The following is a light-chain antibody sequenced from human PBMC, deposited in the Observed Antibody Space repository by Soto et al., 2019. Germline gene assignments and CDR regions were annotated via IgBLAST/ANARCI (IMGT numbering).Light chain of an antibody. J-gene: IGLJ1*01. Sequence: SVLTQPRSVSATPGQKVTISCSGSSSNIGGNSVSWYQQLPGTAPKLLIYDDNKRPSGIPDRFSGSKSGTSATLGITGFQTGDEADYYCGSWDSSLSAYVFGTRAKV. CDR1: SSNIGGNS. V-gene: IGLV1-51*01. CDR3: GSWDSSLSAYV. CDR2: DDN.